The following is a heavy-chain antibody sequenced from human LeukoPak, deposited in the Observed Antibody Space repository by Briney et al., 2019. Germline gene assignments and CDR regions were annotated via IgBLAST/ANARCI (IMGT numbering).Heavy chain of an antibody. CDR2: VSGRTGVV. CDR3: ARRGDRLCSSLNCEPHYDFYYMDV. V-gene: IGHV3-48*01. D-gene: IGHD2-2*01. Sequence: GGSLRLSCAISGFTFTDYGMNWVRQAPGKGLEWCSFVSGRTGVVHDADSVKGRFTISRDNAKNSLHLQMNSLSAEDPAVYYCARRGDRLCSSLNCEPHYDFYYMDVWGKGTTVTVSS. J-gene: IGHJ6*03. CDR1: GFTFTDYG.